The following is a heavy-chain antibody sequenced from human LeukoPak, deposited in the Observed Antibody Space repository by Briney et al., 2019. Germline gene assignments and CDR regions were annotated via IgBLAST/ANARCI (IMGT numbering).Heavy chain of an antibody. V-gene: IGHV1-46*01. CDR2: INPSGGST. CDR3: AREIVVVPSAMGFDP. CDR1: GYSFTAYY. Sequence: ASVKVSCKASGYSFTAYYIHWVRQAPGQGLEWMGVINPSGGSTSFAQKFQARLTMTRDTSTSTVYMELSGLSSEDTAVYYCAREIVVVPSAMGFDPWGQGTLVTVSS. J-gene: IGHJ5*02. D-gene: IGHD2-2*01.